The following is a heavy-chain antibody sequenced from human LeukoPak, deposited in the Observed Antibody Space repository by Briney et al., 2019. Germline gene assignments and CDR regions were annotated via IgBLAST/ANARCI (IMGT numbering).Heavy chain of an antibody. J-gene: IGHJ4*02. CDR1: GGTFSSYA. V-gene: IGHV1-69*06. Sequence: GASVKVSCKASGGTFSSYAISWVRQAPGQGLEWMGGIIPIFGTANYAQKFQGRVTMTEDTSTDTAYMELSSLRSEDTAVYYCATGEVGSGWYDYWGQGTLVTVSS. CDR2: IIPIFGTA. D-gene: IGHD6-19*01. CDR3: ATGEVGSGWYDY.